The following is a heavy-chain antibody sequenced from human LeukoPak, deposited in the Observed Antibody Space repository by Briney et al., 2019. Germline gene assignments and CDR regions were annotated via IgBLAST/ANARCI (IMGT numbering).Heavy chain of an antibody. V-gene: IGHV3-48*01. CDR3: ARPYYYGSGSYSVPAD. J-gene: IGHJ4*02. CDR2: ISSSSSTI. Sequence: PGGSLRLSCAASGFTFSDYYMNWVRQAPGKGLEWVSYISSSSSTIYYADSVKGRFTISRDNAKNSLYLQMNSLRAEDTAVYYCARPYYYGSGSYSVPADWGQGTLVTVSS. CDR1: GFTFSDYY. D-gene: IGHD3-10*01.